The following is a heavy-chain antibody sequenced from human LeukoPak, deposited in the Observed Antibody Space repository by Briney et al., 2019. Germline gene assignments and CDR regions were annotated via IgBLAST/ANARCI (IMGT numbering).Heavy chain of an antibody. V-gene: IGHV3-30*18. Sequence: GGSLRLSCAASGFTFSSYGMHWVRQAPGKGLEWVAVISYDGSNKYYADSGKGRFTISRDNSKNTLYLQMNSLRAEDTAVYYCAKVEDTGPFDPWGQGTLVTVSS. D-gene: IGHD5-18*01. J-gene: IGHJ5*02. CDR2: ISYDGSNK. CDR1: GFTFSSYG. CDR3: AKVEDTGPFDP.